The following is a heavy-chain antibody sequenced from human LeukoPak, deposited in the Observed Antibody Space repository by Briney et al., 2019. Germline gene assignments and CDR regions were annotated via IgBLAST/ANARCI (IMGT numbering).Heavy chain of an antibody. V-gene: IGHV1-2*02. J-gene: IGHJ4*02. CDR2: VNPNSGGT. CDR3: ARVIDGYTYYYESSGYFPDY. CDR1: GYTFTGYY. Sequence: ASVKVSCKASGYTFTGYYMHWVRQAPGQGLEWMGWVNPNSGGTNYAQKFQGRVTMTRDTSISTAYMELSRLRSDDTAVYYCARVIDGYTYYYESSGYFPDYWGQGTLVTVSS. D-gene: IGHD3-22*01.